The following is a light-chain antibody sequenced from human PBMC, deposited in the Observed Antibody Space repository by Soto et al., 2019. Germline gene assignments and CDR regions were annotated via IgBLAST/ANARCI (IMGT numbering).Light chain of an antibody. Sequence: QSVLTQPRSVSGSPGQSVTISCTGTSSDVGAWNYVSWYQQYPGQAPKLIIYDVNERPSGVPDRFSGSKSGNTASLTVSGLQVEDDADYYCCSYAGRYSWVFGGGTKVTVL. CDR3: CSYAGRYSWV. CDR1: SSDVGAWNY. CDR2: DVN. V-gene: IGLV2-11*01. J-gene: IGLJ3*02.